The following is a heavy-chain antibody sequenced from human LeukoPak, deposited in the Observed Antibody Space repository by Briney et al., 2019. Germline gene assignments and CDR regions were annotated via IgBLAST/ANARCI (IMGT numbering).Heavy chain of an antibody. CDR1: GGSISLSYYY. CDR3: ARSGWDSWYGAFDI. D-gene: IGHD6-13*01. Sequence: SETLSLTCSVSGGSISLSYYYWGWIRQPPGKALEWIGSVYYSGTTSYNPSLKSRVTISVDMSKNHFSLRLSSVTAADTAMYYCARSGWDSWYGAFDIWGQGTMVTVSS. V-gene: IGHV4-39*07. CDR2: VYYSGTT. J-gene: IGHJ3*02.